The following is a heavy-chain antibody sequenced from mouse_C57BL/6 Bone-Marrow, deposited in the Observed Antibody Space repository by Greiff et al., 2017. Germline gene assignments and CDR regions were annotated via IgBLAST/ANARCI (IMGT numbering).Heavy chain of an antibody. V-gene: IGHV5-12*01. CDR2: ISNGGGSN. CDR3: ARHEGPCDDDWFAY. J-gene: IGHJ3*01. Sequence: EVQRLESGGGLVQPGGSLKLSCAASGFTFSDYYMYWVRQTPEKRLEWVAYISNGGGSNYYPDTVKGRFTISRDNAKNTLYLQISRLKSEDTAMYYAARHEGPCDDDWFAYWGQGTLVTVSA. D-gene: IGHD2-3*01. CDR1: GFTFSDYY.